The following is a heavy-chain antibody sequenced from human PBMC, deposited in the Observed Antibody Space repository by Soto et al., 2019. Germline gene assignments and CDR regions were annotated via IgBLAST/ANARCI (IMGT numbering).Heavy chain of an antibody. Sequence: ASVKVSCKVSGYTLTELSMHCVGQARVKGLEWMGDYDPEDNETIYAHKFQARVTVTEHTSTDTAYMELSSLRSEDTAVYYCANSRDCGGDCYPNAFDIWGQGTMVT. D-gene: IGHD2-21*02. CDR3: ANSRDCGGDCYPNAFDI. CDR1: GYTLTELS. CDR2: YDPEDNET. J-gene: IGHJ3*02. V-gene: IGHV1-24*01.